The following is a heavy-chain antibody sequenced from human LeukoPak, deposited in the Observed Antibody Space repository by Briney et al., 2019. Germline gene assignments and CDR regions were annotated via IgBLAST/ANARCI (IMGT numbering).Heavy chain of an antibody. D-gene: IGHD3-3*01. V-gene: IGHV1-8*01. CDR2: MNPNSGNT. J-gene: IGHJ4*02. CDR1: GYTFTSYD. Sequence: ASVKVSCKASGYTFTSYDINWVRQATGQGLEWMGWMNPNSGNTGYAQKFQGRVIMTRNTSISTAYMELSSLRSEDTAVYYCARGSWRLLEWLLNSFDYWGQGTLVTVSS. CDR3: ARGSWRLLEWLLNSFDY.